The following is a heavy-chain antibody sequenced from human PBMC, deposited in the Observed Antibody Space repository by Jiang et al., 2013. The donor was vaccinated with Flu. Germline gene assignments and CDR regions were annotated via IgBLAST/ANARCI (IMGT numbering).Heavy chain of an antibody. CDR3: TSRESG. CDR2: IGSKAGSYAT. D-gene: IGHD2-15*01. CDR1: GFTFSGSA. Sequence: LVESGEAWSSLGVLKLSCTASGFTFSGSAMHWVRQASGKGLEWVGRIGSKAGSYATAYTASVKGRFTISRDDSKNTAYLQMNSLKTEDTAVYYCTSRESGWGQGTLVTVSS. V-gene: IGHV3-73*02. J-gene: IGHJ4*02.